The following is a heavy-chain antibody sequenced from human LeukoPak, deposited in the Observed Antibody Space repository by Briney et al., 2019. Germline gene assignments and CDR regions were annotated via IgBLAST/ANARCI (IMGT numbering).Heavy chain of an antibody. D-gene: IGHD6-19*01. CDR3: ARAVAGTGGGYYSDY. J-gene: IGHJ4*02. CDR2: INHSGST. Sequence: SETLSPTCAVYGGSFSGYYWSWIRQPPGKGLEWIGEINHSGSTNYNPSLKSRVTISVDTSKNQFSLKLSSVTAADTAVYYCARAVAGTGGGYYSDYWGQGTLVTVSS. CDR1: GGSFSGYY. V-gene: IGHV4-34*01.